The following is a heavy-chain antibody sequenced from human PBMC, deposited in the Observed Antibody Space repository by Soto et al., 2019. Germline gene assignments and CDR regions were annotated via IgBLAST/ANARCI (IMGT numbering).Heavy chain of an antibody. D-gene: IGHD3-10*01. CDR3: ARARVPPMVRGVHPNFDY. CDR2: IYYSGST. J-gene: IGHJ4*02. CDR1: GGSISSVGYY. Sequence: SETLSLTCTVSGGSISSVGYYWSWIRQPPGKGLEWIGYIYYSGSTYYNPSLKSRVTISVDTSKNQFSLKLSSVTAADTAVYYCARARVPPMVRGVHPNFDYWGQGTLVTVSS. V-gene: IGHV4-30-4*01.